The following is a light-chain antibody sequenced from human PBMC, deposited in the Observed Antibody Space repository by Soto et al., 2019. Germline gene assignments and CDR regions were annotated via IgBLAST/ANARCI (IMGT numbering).Light chain of an antibody. CDR3: QQYNNWPPSFT. Sequence: EIVMTQSPATLSVSPGERATLSCRASQSVSSNLAWYQQKPGQAPRLLIYGASTRATGIPARFSGSGSGTELTITISSLLSEDFSVYYCQQYNNWPPSFTFGPGTKVDIK. CDR1: QSVSSN. CDR2: GAS. J-gene: IGKJ3*01. V-gene: IGKV3-15*01.